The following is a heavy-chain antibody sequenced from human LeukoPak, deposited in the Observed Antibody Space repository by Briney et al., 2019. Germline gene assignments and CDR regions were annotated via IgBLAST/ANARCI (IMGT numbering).Heavy chain of an antibody. D-gene: IGHD3-10*01. V-gene: IGHV3-23*01. CDR1: GFTFSSYG. Sequence: PGGSLRLSCAASGFTFSSYGLSWVRQAPGKGLDWVSVISGSGDITYYADSVKGRFTISRDNPKNTLYLQMNSLRAEDTAVYYCAKELYGSGSSSFDRWGQGTLVTVSS. CDR3: AKELYGSGSSSFDR. J-gene: IGHJ4*02. CDR2: ISGSGDIT.